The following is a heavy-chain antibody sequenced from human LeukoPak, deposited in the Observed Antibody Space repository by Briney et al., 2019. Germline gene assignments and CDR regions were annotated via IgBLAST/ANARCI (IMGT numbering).Heavy chain of an antibody. CDR1: GGSINSYY. Sequence: SETLSLTCTVSGGSINSYYWSWIRQPPGKGLEWIGYIYYSGGTNYNPSLKSRGTISVDTSKNQFSLKLSSVTTADTAVYYCARVMVNNWFDPWGQGTLVTVSS. D-gene: IGHD2-8*01. J-gene: IGHJ5*02. CDR3: ARVMVNNWFDP. V-gene: IGHV4-59*01. CDR2: IYYSGGT.